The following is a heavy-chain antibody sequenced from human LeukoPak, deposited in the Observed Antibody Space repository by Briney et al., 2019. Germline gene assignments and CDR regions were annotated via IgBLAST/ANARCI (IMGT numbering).Heavy chain of an antibody. CDR1: GFTFSSYG. Sequence: GGSLRLSCAASGFTFSSYGMHWVRQAPGKGLEWVAYISSFSGTIYYADSVKGRFTISRDNAKNSLYLQMNSLRAEDTAVYYCAREDSSGYPHDAFDIWGQGTMVTVSS. J-gene: IGHJ3*02. CDR2: ISSFSGTI. D-gene: IGHD3-22*01. CDR3: AREDSSGYPHDAFDI. V-gene: IGHV3-48*04.